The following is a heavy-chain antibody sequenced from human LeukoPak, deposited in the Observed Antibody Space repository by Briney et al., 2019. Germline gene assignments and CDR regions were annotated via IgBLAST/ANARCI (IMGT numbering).Heavy chain of an antibody. CDR2: ISYSGST. CDR3: AREGTAGTNLNWFDP. J-gene: IGHJ5*02. D-gene: IGHD1-1*01. V-gene: IGHV4-59*01. CDR1: GGSISSYY. Sequence: SETLSLTCTVSGGSISSYYWSWIRQPPGKGLEWIGYISYSGSTNFNPSLKSRVTISADTSKDQFSLKLSSVTAADTAVYYCAREGTAGTNLNWFDPWGQGTLVTVSS.